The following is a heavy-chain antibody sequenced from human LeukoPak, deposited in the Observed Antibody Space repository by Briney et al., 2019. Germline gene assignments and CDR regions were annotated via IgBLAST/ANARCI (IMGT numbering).Heavy chain of an antibody. V-gene: IGHV3-21*01. CDR2: ISRSGSYI. CDR3: ARGRQNSGSYSDAFDI. J-gene: IGHJ3*02. CDR1: GFTFSTYR. D-gene: IGHD1-26*01. Sequence: GGSLRLSCAASGFTFSTYRMNWVRQGPGKGLEWVSSISRSGSYIYYADSVKGRFTISRDNAKNSLYLQMNSLRAEDTAVYYCARGRQNSGSYSDAFDIWGQGTVVTVSS.